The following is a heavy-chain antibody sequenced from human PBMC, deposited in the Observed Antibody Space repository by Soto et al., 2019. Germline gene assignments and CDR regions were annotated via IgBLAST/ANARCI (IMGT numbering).Heavy chain of an antibody. J-gene: IGHJ4*02. V-gene: IGHV3-74*01. CDR3: AIRASYYDSSGYFDY. Sequence: GESLKISCAASGFTFSSYLMHWVRQAPGKGLVWVSRINSDGSSTSYADSVKGRFTISRDNAKNTLYLQMNSLRAEDTAVYYCAIRASYYDSSGYFDYWGQGTLVTVSS. CDR2: INSDGSST. D-gene: IGHD3-22*01. CDR1: GFTFSSYL.